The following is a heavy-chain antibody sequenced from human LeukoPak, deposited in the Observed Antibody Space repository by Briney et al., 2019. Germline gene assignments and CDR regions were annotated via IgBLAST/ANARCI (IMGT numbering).Heavy chain of an antibody. D-gene: IGHD4-17*01. CDR1: GYTFTSYY. CDR2: INPSGGST. V-gene: IGHV1-46*01. CDR3: ARAGRTTVYLDYYYGMDV. Sequence: GASVKVSCKASGYTFTSYYMHWVRQAPGQGLEWMGIINPSGGSTSYAQKFQGRVTMTRDTSTSTVYMELSSLRSEDTAVYYCARAGRTTVYLDYYYGMDVWGQGTTVTVSS. J-gene: IGHJ6*02.